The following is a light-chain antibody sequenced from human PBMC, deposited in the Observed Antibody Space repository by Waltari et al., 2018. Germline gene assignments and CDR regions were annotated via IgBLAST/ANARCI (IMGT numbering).Light chain of an antibody. Sequence: DIQMNQSQSSLSASVGDRVTITFRASQSISRHLNWYQQKPGKAPNLRIYGAYNLQRGVPSRFSASGSGTAFTLTIRRLQPYAFATYYCHQSYRAPLTFGQGTKVEIK. CDR3: HQSYRAPLT. CDR2: GAY. V-gene: IGKV1-39*01. CDR1: QSISRH. J-gene: IGKJ1*01.